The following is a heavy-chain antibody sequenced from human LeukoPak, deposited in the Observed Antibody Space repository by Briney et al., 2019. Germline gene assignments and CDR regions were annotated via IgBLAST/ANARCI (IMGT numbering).Heavy chain of an antibody. CDR2: IIPLLGTA. J-gene: IGHJ4*02. V-gene: IGHV1-69*04. D-gene: IGHD5-12*01. CDR3: WKFGGYEERGDDY. Sequence: GASVKVSCKASGGSFSTYAINWVRQAPGQGLEWMGRIIPLLGTANYAQKFQGSVTFTADNSTSTAYMELSSLISEDTAVYYCWKFGGYEERGDDYWGQGTLVTVSS. CDR1: GGSFSTYA.